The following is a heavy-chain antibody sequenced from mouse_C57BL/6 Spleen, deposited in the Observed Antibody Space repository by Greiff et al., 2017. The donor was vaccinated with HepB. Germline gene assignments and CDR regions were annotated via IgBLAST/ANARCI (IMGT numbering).Heavy chain of an antibody. V-gene: IGHV14-4*01. CDR1: GFNIKDDY. Sequence: EVQLQQSGAELVRPGASVKLSCTASGFNIKDDYMHWVKQRPEQGLEWIGWIDPENGDTEYASKFQGKATITADTSSNTDYLQLSSLTSEDTAVYYCTTDGYYPVGFAYWGQGTLVTVSA. J-gene: IGHJ3*01. D-gene: IGHD2-3*01. CDR2: IDPENGDT. CDR3: TTDGYYPVGFAY.